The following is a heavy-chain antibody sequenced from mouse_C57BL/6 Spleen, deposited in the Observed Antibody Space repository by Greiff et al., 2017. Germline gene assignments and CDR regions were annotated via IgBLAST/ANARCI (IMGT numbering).Heavy chain of an antibody. CDR1: GFSLTSYG. CDR3: AKNLKVSSYNYAMDY. Sequence: VQLQQSGPGLVQPSQSLSITCTVSGFSLTSYGVHWVRQSPGKGLEWLGVIWRGGSTDYNAAFMSRLSITSDNAKSQVFFKMNSLQAVDTAIYYCAKNLKVSSYNYAMDYWGQGTSVTVSS. V-gene: IGHV2-5*01. D-gene: IGHD1-1*01. J-gene: IGHJ4*01. CDR2: IWRGGST.